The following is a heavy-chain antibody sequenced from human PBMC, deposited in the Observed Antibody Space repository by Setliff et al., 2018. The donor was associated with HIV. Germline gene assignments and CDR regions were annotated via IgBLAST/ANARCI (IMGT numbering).Heavy chain of an antibody. CDR2: INHSGST. J-gene: IGHJ4*02. CDR3: ARGQDILEPSGPFDY. CDR1: GASFSDYS. D-gene: IGHD2-15*01. V-gene: IGHV4-34*01. Sequence: KTSETLSLTCAVYGASFSDYSWRWIRQPPGKGLEWIGEINHSGSTNYNPSLKCRVSISVDTSKNQFSLKLTSVTFADTAVYYCARGQDILEPSGPFDYWGQGALVTVSS.